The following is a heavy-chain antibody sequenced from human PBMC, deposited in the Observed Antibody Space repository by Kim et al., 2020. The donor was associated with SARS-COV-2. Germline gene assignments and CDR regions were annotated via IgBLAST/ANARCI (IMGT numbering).Heavy chain of an antibody. Sequence: GGSLRLSCAASGFTFSTYWMHWVRQAPGKGLVWVSRINSDGGIISYADSVKGRFTISRDNAKSTLYLQMNSLRADDTAVYYCASRRYTGTYYYFDYLGQG. V-gene: IGHV3-74*01. J-gene: IGHJ4*02. CDR1: GFTFSTYW. CDR2: INSDGGII. CDR3: ASRRYTGTYYYFDY. D-gene: IGHD1-26*01.